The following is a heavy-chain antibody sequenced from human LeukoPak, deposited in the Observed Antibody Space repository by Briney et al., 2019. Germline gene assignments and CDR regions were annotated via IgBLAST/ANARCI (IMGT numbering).Heavy chain of an antibody. CDR3: ARDNSVGDIAWWFDP. Sequence: AASVKVSCKASGYTFTSYYMHWVRQAPGQGLEWMGKINPSDGSTRYAQKFQGRVTMTRDMSTTTDYMELSSLRSEDTAVYYCARDNSVGDIAWWFDPWGQGTLVTASS. CDR2: INPSDGST. D-gene: IGHD3-16*02. J-gene: IGHJ5*02. CDR1: GYTFTSYY. V-gene: IGHV1-46*01.